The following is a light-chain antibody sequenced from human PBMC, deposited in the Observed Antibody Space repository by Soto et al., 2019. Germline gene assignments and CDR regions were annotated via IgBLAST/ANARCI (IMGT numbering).Light chain of an antibody. J-gene: IGKJ1*01. V-gene: IGKV3-11*01. CDR3: QQRSSWPWT. Sequence: EIVLTQSPATLSLSPGERATLSCRASQAISNSLAWYQQKPGQTPRLLIYDASTRATGIPARFSGSGSGTDFTLTISSLEPEDFAVYFCQQRSSWPWTFGQGTKVEIK. CDR2: DAS. CDR1: QAISNS.